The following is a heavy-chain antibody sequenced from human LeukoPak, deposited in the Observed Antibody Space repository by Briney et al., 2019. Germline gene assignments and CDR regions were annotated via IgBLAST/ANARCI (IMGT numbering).Heavy chain of an antibody. CDR1: GFTFSDYY. CDR3: AREPHPGGSYYYGMDV. Sequence: GGSLRLSCAASGFTFSDYYMSWIRQAPGKGLEWVSYISSSGSTIYYADSVKGRFTISRDNAKNSLYLQMNSLRAEDTAVYYCAREPHPGGSYYYGMDVWGQGTTVTVSS. CDR2: ISSSGSTI. J-gene: IGHJ6*02. D-gene: IGHD3-16*01. V-gene: IGHV3-11*04.